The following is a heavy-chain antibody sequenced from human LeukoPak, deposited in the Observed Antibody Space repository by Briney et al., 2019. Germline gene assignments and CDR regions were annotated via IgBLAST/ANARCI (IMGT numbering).Heavy chain of an antibody. J-gene: IGHJ4*02. D-gene: IGHD3-22*01. CDR2: ISYDGSNK. CDR3: AKDYYDSSGYYYATDY. Sequence: GGSLRLSCAASGFTFSSYGMHWVRQAPGKGLEWVAVISYDGSNKYYADSVKGRFTISRDNSKNTLYLQMNSLRAEDTAVYYCAKDYYDSSGYYYATDYWGQGTLVTVSS. CDR1: GFTFSSYG. V-gene: IGHV3-30*18.